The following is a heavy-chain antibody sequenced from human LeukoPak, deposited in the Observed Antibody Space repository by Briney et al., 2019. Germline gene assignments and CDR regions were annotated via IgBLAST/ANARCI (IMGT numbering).Heavy chain of an antibody. D-gene: IGHD3-3*01. V-gene: IGHV3-11*01. Sequence: GGSLRLSCAASGFTFRDNYMSWIRQAPGKGLEWISYISRGGNTIYYADSVKGRFTISRDNAKNSLYLQMDSLRAEDTAVYYCARPLGGYYIDCWGQGTLVTVSS. CDR1: GFTFRDNY. CDR2: ISRGGNTI. J-gene: IGHJ4*02. CDR3: ARPLGGYYIDC.